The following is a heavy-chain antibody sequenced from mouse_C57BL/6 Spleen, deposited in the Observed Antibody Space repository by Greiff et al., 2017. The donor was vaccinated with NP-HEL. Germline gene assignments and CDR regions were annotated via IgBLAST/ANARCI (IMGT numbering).Heavy chain of an antibody. CDR1: GFTFSSYA. D-gene: IGHD1-1*01. Sequence: EVKLVESGGGLVKPGGSLKLSCAASGFTFSSYAMSWVRQTPEKRLEWVATISDGGSYTYYPDNVQGRFTISRDNAKNNLYLQMSHLKSEDTAMYYCARDRFITTVVAPGFAYWGQGTLVTVSA. CDR3: ARDRFITTVVAPGFAY. V-gene: IGHV5-4*01. CDR2: ISDGGSYT. J-gene: IGHJ3*01.